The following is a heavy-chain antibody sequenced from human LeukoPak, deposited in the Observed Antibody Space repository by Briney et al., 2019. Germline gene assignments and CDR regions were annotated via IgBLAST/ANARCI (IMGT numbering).Heavy chain of an antibody. J-gene: IGHJ6*02. CDR3: ARDRRWVSGYDSPPTRYYYYGMDV. V-gene: IGHV1-69*04. Sequence: SVKVSCKASGGTFSSYAISWVRQAPGQGLEWMGMIIPILGIANYAKKFQGRVTITADKSTSKAYMELSSLRSEDTAVYYCARDRRWVSGYDSPPTRYYYYGMDVWGQGTTVTVSS. CDR2: IIPILGIA. D-gene: IGHD5-12*01. CDR1: GGTFSSYA.